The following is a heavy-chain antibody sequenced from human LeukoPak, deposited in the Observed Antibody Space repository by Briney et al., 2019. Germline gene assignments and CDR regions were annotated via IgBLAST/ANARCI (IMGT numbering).Heavy chain of an antibody. CDR3: AREAGRPYWYFDL. J-gene: IGHJ2*01. D-gene: IGHD2-15*01. CDR1: GYSISSGYY. V-gene: IGHV4-38-2*02. Sequence: NASETLSLTCTVSGYSISSGYYWGWIRQPPGKGLEWIGSIYHSGSTYYNPSLKSRVTISVDTSKNQFSLKLSSVTAADTAVYYCAREAGRPYWYFDLWGRGTLVTVSS. CDR2: IYHSGST.